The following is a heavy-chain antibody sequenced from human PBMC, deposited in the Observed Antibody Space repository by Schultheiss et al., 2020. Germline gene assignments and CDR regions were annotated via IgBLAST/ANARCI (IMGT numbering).Heavy chain of an antibody. D-gene: IGHD2-15*01. V-gene: IGHV3-23*01. J-gene: IGHJ4*02. CDR3: AKDLGSYCSGGSCQDYFDY. Sequence: GGSLRLSCGASGFTFSIYSMSWVRQAPGKGLEWVSAISSSGGTTYYGDSVKGRFTISRDNSKNTLYLQMNSLRAEDTAVYYCAKDLGSYCSGGSCQDYFDYWGQGTLVTVSS. CDR2: ISSSGGTT. CDR1: GFTFSIYS.